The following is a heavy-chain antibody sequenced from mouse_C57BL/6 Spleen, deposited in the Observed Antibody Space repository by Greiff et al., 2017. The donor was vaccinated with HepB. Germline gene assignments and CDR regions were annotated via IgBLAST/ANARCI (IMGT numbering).Heavy chain of an antibody. CDR1: GFNIKDDY. D-gene: IGHD1-1*01. Sequence: VQLQQSGAELVRPGASVKLSCTASGFNIKDDYMHWVKQRPEQGLEWIGCIDPENGDTEYASKFQGKATITADTSSNTAYLQLSSLTSEDTAVYYCTTPYYGAWFAYWGQGTLVTVSA. V-gene: IGHV14-4*01. CDR2: IDPENGDT. CDR3: TTPYYGAWFAY. J-gene: IGHJ3*01.